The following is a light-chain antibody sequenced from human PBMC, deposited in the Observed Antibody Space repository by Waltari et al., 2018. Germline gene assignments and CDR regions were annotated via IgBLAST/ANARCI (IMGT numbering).Light chain of an antibody. CDR3: QQRYTWPLT. J-gene: IGKJ4*01. V-gene: IGKV3-11*01. Sequence: PGERATLSCRASQTIVNFLAWYQQKPGQAPRLLIYDASNRATGVPARFSGSGSETDFTLTITSLEPEDFAVYYCQQRYTWPLTFGGGTKVEIK. CDR1: QTIVNF. CDR2: DAS.